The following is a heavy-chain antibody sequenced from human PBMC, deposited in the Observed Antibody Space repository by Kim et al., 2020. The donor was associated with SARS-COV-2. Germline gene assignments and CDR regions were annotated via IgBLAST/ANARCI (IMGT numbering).Heavy chain of an antibody. CDR3: ARSTPRWLQLRKTPRNWFDP. V-gene: IGHV7-4-1*02. Sequence: ASVKVSCKASGYTFTSYAMNWVRQAPGQGLEWMGWINTNTGNPTYAQGFTGRFVFSLDTSVSTAYLQISSLKAEDTAVYYCARSTPRWLQLRKTPRNWFDPWGQGTLVTVSS. CDR2: INTNTGNP. J-gene: IGHJ5*02. CDR1: GYTFTSYA. D-gene: IGHD5-12*01.